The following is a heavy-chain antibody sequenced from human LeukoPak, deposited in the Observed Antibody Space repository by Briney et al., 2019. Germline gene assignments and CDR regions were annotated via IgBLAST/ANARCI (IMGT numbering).Heavy chain of an antibody. CDR3: AKIARTDTYVDF. D-gene: IGHD5-18*01. CDR2: INNSGGST. J-gene: IGHJ4*02. Sequence: GGSLRLSCAASGFTFSSYAMSWVRQAPGKGLEWVSIINNSGGSTYYADSVKGRCTISGDDSKNTLYLQMNSLRGEDTAVYYCAKIARTDTYVDFWGQGTLVTVSS. V-gene: IGHV3-23*01. CDR1: GFTFSSYA.